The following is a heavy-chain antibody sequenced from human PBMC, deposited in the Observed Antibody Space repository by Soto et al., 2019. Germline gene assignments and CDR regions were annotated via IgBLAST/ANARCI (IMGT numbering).Heavy chain of an antibody. CDR3: ARDAFAFWSGYYMDYGMDV. D-gene: IGHD3-3*01. J-gene: IGHJ6*02. V-gene: IGHV1-18*04. Sequence: ASVKVSCKASGYTFTSYGISWVRQAPGQGIEWTGWISAYNGNTNYAQKLQGRVTMTTDTSTSTAYMELRSLRSDDTAVYYCARDAFAFWSGYYMDYGMDVWGQGTTVTVSS. CDR1: GYTFTSYG. CDR2: ISAYNGNT.